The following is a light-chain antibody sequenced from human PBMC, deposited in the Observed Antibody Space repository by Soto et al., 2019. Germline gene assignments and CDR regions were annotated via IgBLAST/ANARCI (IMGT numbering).Light chain of an antibody. CDR2: EGS. J-gene: IGLJ2*01. V-gene: IGLV2-23*01. Sequence: QSALTQPASVSGSPGQSITISCTGTSSDVGSYNLVSWYQQHPGKAPKLMIYEGSKRPSGVSNRFSGSKSGNTASLTISGLQAEAAADYYCCSYAGSSTVVFGGGTKLTVL. CDR1: SSDVGSYNL. CDR3: CSYAGSSTVV.